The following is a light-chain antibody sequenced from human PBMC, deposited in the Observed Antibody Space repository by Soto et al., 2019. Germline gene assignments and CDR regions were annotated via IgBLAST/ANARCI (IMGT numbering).Light chain of an antibody. V-gene: IGLV2-14*03. J-gene: IGLJ1*01. CDR2: DVS. Sequence: QSVLTQPASVSGSPGQSITISCTGTSSDVGAYNYVSWYQQHPGKAPKLMIYDVSNRPSGVSNRFSGSKSGNTASLTISGLQSEDEADYYCSSYRSRSTYVFGTGTKVTVL. CDR3: SSYRSRSTYV. CDR1: SSDVGAYNY.